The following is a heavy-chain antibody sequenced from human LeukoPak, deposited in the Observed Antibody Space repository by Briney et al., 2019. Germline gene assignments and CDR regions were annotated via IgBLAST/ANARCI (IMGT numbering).Heavy chain of an antibody. D-gene: IGHD1-26*01. CDR1: GFTFSNYW. V-gene: IGHV3-74*01. CDR3: AKVRAPRQYYFDY. Sequence: PGGSLRLSCAASGFTFSNYWMHWVRQAPGKGLVWVSRINSDGSSTSYADSVKGRFTISRDNAKNTLYLQMNSLRAEDTAVYYCAKVRAPRQYYFDYWGQGTLVTVSS. CDR2: INSDGSST. J-gene: IGHJ4*02.